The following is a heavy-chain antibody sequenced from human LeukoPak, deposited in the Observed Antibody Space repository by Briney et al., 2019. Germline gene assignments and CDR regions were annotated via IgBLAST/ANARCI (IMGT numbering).Heavy chain of an antibody. V-gene: IGHV3-48*03. CDR3: AREMVTTDSRRGY. CDR1: GFTFSSYE. D-gene: IGHD4-17*01. J-gene: IGHJ4*02. Sequence: GGSLRLSCAASGFTFSSYEMNWVRQAPGKGLEWVSYISSSGSTIYYADPVKGRLTISRDNAKNSLYLQMNSLRAEDTAVYYCAREMVTTDSRRGYWGQGTLVTVSS. CDR2: ISSSGSTI.